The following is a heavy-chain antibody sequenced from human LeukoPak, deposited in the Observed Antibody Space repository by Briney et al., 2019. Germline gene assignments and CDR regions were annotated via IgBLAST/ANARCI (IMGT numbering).Heavy chain of an antibody. Sequence: GASVKVSCKASGDTFTGYYMHWGRQAPGQGLGWMGWINPNSGGTNYAKKFQGRVTMTMDTSISTDYMELSRLRSDDTDAYYCARGTWRGPIAAAGNFWGQGTLVTVSS. CDR1: GDTFTGYY. V-gene: IGHV1-2*02. CDR3: ARGTWRGPIAAAGNF. J-gene: IGHJ4*02. D-gene: IGHD6-13*01. CDR2: INPNSGGT.